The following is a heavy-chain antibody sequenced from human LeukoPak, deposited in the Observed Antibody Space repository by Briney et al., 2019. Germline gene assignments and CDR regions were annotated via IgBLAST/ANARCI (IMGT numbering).Heavy chain of an antibody. CDR3: ARHVHFPITKLPFYFDY. CDR1: GGSISSSSYY. CDR2: IYYSGST. Sequence: SETLSLTCTVSGGSISSSSYYWGWIRQPPGKGLEWIGSIYYSGSTYYNPSLKSRVTISVDTSKNQFSLKLSSVTAADTAVYYCARHVHFPITKLPFYFDYWGQGTLVTVSS. V-gene: IGHV4-39*01. J-gene: IGHJ4*02. D-gene: IGHD3-10*01.